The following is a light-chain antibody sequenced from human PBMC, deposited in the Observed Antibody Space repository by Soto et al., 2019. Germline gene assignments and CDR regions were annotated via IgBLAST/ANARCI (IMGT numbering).Light chain of an antibody. V-gene: IGLV2-14*01. Sequence: QSALTQPASVSGSPGQSITISCTGTSSDVGGSNYVSWYQQRPGKAPKLMIYEVSNRPSGVSNRFSGSKSGHTASLTISGLQAEDEADYYCSSYTSSNTPFYVFGTGTKLTVL. CDR1: SSDVGGSNY. CDR3: SSYTSSNTPFYV. CDR2: EVS. J-gene: IGLJ1*01.